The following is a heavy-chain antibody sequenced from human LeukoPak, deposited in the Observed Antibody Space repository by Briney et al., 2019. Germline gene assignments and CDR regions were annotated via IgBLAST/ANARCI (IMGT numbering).Heavy chain of an antibody. CDR2: INPNSGGT. D-gene: IGHD6-19*01. J-gene: IGHJ4*02. CDR1: GYTFTSYY. CDR3: ARVRIAVAGKYYFYY. V-gene: IGHV1-2*02. Sequence: GASVKVSCKASGYTFTSYYMHWVRQAPGQRLEWMGWINPNSGGTNYAQKFQGSVTMTRDTSISTAYMELSRLRSDDTAVYYCARVRIAVAGKYYFYYWGQGTLVTVSS.